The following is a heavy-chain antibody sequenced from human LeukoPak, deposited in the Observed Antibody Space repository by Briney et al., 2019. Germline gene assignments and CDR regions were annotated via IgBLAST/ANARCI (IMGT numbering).Heavy chain of an antibody. Sequence: ASVKVSCKASGYTFTSYGISWVRQAPGQGLEWMGWISAYNGNTNYAQKLQGRVTMTTDTSTSTAYMELRSLRSDDTAVYYCARDWGGYCSSTSCPGDAFDIWGQGTMVTVSS. CDR1: GYTFTSYG. CDR3: ARDWGGYCSSTSCPGDAFDI. J-gene: IGHJ3*02. CDR2: ISAYNGNT. V-gene: IGHV1-18*01. D-gene: IGHD2-2*01.